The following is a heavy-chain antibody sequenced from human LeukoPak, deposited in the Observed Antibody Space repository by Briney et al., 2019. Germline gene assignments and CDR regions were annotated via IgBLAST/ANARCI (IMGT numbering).Heavy chain of an antibody. CDR1: GGTFSSYA. CDR3: ARGRYYGSGSYIY. V-gene: IGHV1-69*05. Sequence: SVKVSCKASGGTFSSYAISWVRQAPGQGIEWMGRIIPIFGTANYAKKFQGRVTITTDESTSTAYMELSSLRSEDTAVYYCARGRYYGSGSYIYWGQGTLVTVSS. J-gene: IGHJ4*02. CDR2: IIPIFGTA. D-gene: IGHD3-10*01.